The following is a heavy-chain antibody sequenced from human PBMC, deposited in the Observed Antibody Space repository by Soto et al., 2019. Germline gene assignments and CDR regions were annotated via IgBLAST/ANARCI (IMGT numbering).Heavy chain of an antibody. J-gene: IGHJ4*02. CDR1: AFVFRRHC. Sequence: GGSLRLPWTASAFVFRRHCMSLGRLAPGKGREWVANINQDGSEKYYVDSVRGRFIISRDNAENSQYLQMNSLRAEDTALYYCARDGLAAGLYLDYRCQGVLVSV. D-gene: IGHD6-25*01. V-gene: IGHV3-7*01. CDR2: INQDGSEK. CDR3: ARDGLAAGLYLDY.